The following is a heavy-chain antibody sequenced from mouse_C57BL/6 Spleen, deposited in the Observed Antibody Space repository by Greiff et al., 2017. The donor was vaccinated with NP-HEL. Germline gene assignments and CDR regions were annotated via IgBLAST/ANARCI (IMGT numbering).Heavy chain of an antibody. Sequence: VQLQQPGAELVKPGASVKLSCKASGYTFTSYWMHWVKQRPGQGLEWIGMIHPNSGSTNYNEKFKSKATLTVDKSSSTAYMQLSSLTSEDSAVYYCARSYYGNYDAMDYWGQGTTLTVSS. CDR1: GYTFTSYW. CDR3: ARSYYGNYDAMDY. V-gene: IGHV1-64*01. CDR2: IHPNSGST. D-gene: IGHD2-10*01. J-gene: IGHJ2*01.